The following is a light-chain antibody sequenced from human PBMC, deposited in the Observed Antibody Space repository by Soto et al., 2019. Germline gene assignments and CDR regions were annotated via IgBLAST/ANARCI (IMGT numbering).Light chain of an antibody. CDR2: SNN. V-gene: IGLV1-44*01. CDR1: TSNIGSNT. J-gene: IGLJ1*01. Sequence: QSVLTQPPSASGTPGQRVTISCSGSTSNIGSNTVNWYQQLPGTAPKLLIYSNNQRPSGVPDRFSGSKSGTSASLAISGLQSEDEADYYCAAWDATLSGYVSGTGTKV. CDR3: AAWDATLSGYV.